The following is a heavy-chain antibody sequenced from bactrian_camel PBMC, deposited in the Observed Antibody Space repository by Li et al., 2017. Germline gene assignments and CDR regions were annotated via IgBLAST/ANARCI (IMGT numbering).Heavy chain of an antibody. Sequence: HVQLVESGGGSVQAGGSHNLSCTASGADSAMGGMGWYRQRPGSDCSMVSIVGPDGAAYYADDVKGRFTISLDNANNTLYLQMNDLRPEDAAVYYCASGFWPRTQSRDVRRALDSSDCSSDSARYQYWGQGPRSPSP. V-gene: IGHV3S55*01. CDR1: GADSAMGG. J-gene: IGHJ4*01. CDR3: ASGFWPRTQSRDVRRALDSSDCSSDSARYQY. CDR2: VGPDGAA. D-gene: IGHD6*01.